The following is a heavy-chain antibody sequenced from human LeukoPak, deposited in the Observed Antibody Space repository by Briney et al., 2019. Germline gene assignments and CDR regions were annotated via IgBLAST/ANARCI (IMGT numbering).Heavy chain of an antibody. Sequence: GGSLRLSCAASGFTFSSYSMNWVRQAPGKGPEYISYISTSSGTIYYADSVEGRFTISRDNAKNSLYLQMNSLRAEDTAVYYCARRRYMDVWGKGTTVTVSS. CDR1: GFTFSSYS. J-gene: IGHJ6*03. CDR3: ARRRYMDV. CDR2: ISTSSGTI. V-gene: IGHV3-48*01.